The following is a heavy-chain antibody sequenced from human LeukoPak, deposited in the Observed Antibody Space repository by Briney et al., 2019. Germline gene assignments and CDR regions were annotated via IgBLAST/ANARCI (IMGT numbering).Heavy chain of an antibody. CDR1: GGSISSYY. CDR2: IYYSGST. Sequence: TSETLSLTCTVSGGSISSYYWSWIRQPPGKGLEWIGYIYYSGSTNYNPSLKSRVTISVDTSKNQFSLKLSSVTAADTSVYYCARQGGGFWYFDLWGRGTLVTVSS. CDR3: ARQGGGFWYFDL. D-gene: IGHD6-25*01. J-gene: IGHJ2*01. V-gene: IGHV4-59*08.